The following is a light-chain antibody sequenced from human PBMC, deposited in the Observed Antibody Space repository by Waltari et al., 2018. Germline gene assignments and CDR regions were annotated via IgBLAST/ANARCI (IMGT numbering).Light chain of an antibody. CDR2: NNF. J-gene: IGLJ2*01. CDR3: ATWDDSLNGPV. Sequence: QSVLTQPPSASGTPRQRVTISCSGSNSNIGRNTVNWYQQFPGTAPPLLVYNNFQRPSGVPDRFSGSKSGTSAYLAILGVRPEDEADYYCATWDDSLNGPVFGGGTKLTVL. CDR1: NSNIGRNT. V-gene: IGLV1-44*01.